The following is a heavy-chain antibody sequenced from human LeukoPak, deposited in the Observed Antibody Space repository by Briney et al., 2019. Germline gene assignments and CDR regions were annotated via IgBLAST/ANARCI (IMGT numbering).Heavy chain of an antibody. Sequence: PSETLSLTCTVSGGSISHYYWSWIRQPAGKGLEWIGRIYTSGSTNHNPSLKSRVTMSVDTSTNHFSLKLSSVTAADTAVYYCARGWSDYSHLDYWGQGTLVAVSS. D-gene: IGHD3-3*01. V-gene: IGHV4-4*07. CDR2: IYTSGST. CDR3: ARGWSDYSHLDY. J-gene: IGHJ4*02. CDR1: GGSISHYY.